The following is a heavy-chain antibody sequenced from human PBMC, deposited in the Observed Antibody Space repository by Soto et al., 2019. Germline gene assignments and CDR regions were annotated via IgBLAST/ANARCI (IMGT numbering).Heavy chain of an antibody. CDR1: GGSFSGYY. CDR3: ARGSRAVAGTGGVYFDY. J-gene: IGHJ4*02. Sequence: QVQLQQWGAGLLKPSETLFLTCAVYGGSFSGYYWSWIRQPPGKGLEWIGEINHSGSTNYNPSLRSRVTISVDTSKNQFSLKLSSVTAADTAVYYCARGSRAVAGTGGVYFDYWGQGTLVTVSS. D-gene: IGHD6-19*01. CDR2: INHSGST. V-gene: IGHV4-34*01.